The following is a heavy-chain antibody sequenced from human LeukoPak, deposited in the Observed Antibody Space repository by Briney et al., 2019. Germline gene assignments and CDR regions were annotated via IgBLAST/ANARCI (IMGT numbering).Heavy chain of an antibody. Sequence: PGGSLRLYCSVSGFTFSTYVMHWVRQAPGKGLEYVSAISSNGDNTYYADSVKGRFTISRDNSKHTLYLQMSSLRADDTAVYYCVRGTGYWGQGTLVTVSS. CDR3: VRGTGY. V-gene: IGHV3-64D*06. J-gene: IGHJ4*02. CDR2: ISSNGDNT. CDR1: GFTFSTYV.